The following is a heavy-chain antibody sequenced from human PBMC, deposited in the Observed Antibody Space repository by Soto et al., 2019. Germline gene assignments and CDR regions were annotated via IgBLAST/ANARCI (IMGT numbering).Heavy chain of an antibody. D-gene: IGHD2-21*02. J-gene: IGHJ5*02. CDR1: GGTFSSYT. CDR2: IIPILGIA. V-gene: IGHV1-69*02. CDR3: ARVGCGGDCGP. Sequence: QVQLVQSGAEVKKPGSSVKVSCKASGGTFSSYTISWVRQAPGQGLEWMGRIIPILGIANYAQKFQGRVTITADKSTSTAYMELSSLRSEDTAVYYCARVGCGGDCGPWGQGTLFTVSS.